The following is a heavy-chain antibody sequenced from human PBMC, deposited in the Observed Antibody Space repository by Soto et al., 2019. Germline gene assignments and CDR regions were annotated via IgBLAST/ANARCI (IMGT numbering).Heavy chain of an antibody. V-gene: IGHV4-30-4*01. Sequence: TSETLSLTCTVSGGSISSGDYYWSWIRQPPGKGLEWIGYIYYSGSTYYNPSLKSRVTISVDTSKNQFSLKLSSVTAADTAVYYCARRYYDFWSGHHWRFDPWGQGTLVTVSS. CDR1: GGSISSGDYY. CDR3: ARRYYDFWSGHHWRFDP. D-gene: IGHD3-3*01. CDR2: IYYSGST. J-gene: IGHJ5*02.